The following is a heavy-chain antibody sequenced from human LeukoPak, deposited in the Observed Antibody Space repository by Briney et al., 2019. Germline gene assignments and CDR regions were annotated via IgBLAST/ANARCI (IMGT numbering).Heavy chain of an antibody. Sequence: GGSLRLSCAASGLTFSDYGMNWVRQAPGKGLEWVSYISTRSKTIYYADSVKGRFTISRDNSKNTLYLQMNSLRAEDTAVYYCASGYYDFWSGYYGYYYYGMDVWGQGTTVTVSS. D-gene: IGHD3-3*01. CDR2: ISTRSKTI. CDR1: GLTFSDYG. J-gene: IGHJ6*02. V-gene: IGHV3-48*01. CDR3: ASGYYDFWSGYYGYYYYGMDV.